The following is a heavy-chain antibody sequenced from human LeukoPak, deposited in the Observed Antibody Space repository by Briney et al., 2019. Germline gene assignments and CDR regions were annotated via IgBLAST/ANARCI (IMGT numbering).Heavy chain of an antibody. J-gene: IGHJ4*02. CDR2: IYYSGTT. D-gene: IGHD1-26*01. CDR1: GGSISSSNYY. V-gene: IGHV4-39*07. CDR3: ARDRSGTYYYDY. Sequence: PSETLSLTCTVSGGSISSSNYYWGWIRQPPGKGLEWIGSIYYSGTTYYNPSLKSRVTISVDTSKNQFSLKLSSVTAADTAVYYCARDRSGTYYYDYWGQGILVTVSS.